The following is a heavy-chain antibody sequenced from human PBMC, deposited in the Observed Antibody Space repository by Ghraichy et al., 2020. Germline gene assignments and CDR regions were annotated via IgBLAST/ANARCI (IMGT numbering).Heavy chain of an antibody. CDR3: ARDRCSGGSCYGDAFDS. Sequence: GGSLRLSCAASGFTVSSNYMSWVRQAPGKGLEWVSVIYSGGSTYYADSVKGRFTISRDNSKNTLYLQMNSLRAEDTAVYYCARDRCSGGSCYGDAFDSWGQGTMVTVSS. J-gene: IGHJ3*02. CDR1: GFTVSSNY. V-gene: IGHV3-53*01. CDR2: IYSGGST. D-gene: IGHD2-15*01.